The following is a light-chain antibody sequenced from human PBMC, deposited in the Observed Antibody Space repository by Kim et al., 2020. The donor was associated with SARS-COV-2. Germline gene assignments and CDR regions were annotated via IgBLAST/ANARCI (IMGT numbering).Light chain of an antibody. CDR3: QQSNTTPLT. CDR2: AAS. J-gene: IGKJ4*01. CDR1: QNINNY. Sequence: DIQMTQSPSSLSASVGDRVTITCRASQNINNYLNWYQQNLGKAPKLLIYAASTLESGVPSRFSGSTSGTDFTLTISDLQPEDFATYYCQQSNTTPLTFGGGTKLEI. V-gene: IGKV1-39*01.